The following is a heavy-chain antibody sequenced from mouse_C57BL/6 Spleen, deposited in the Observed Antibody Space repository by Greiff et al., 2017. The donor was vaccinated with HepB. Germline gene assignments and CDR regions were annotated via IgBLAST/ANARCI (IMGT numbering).Heavy chain of an antibody. V-gene: IGHV8-12*01. CDR2: IYWDDDK. CDR3: AGSEDYYGSLFAY. J-gene: IGHJ3*01. Sequence: QVTLKVSGPGILQSSQTLSLTCSFSGFSLSTSGRGVSWIRQPSGKGLEWLAHIYWDDDKRYNPSLKSRLTISKYTSRNQVFLKITSVDTADTATYYCAGSEDYYGSLFAYWGQGTLVAVSA. CDR1: GFSLSTSGRG. D-gene: IGHD1-1*01.